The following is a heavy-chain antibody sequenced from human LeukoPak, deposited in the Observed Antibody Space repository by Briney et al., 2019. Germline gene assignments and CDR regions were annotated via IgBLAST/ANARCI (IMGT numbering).Heavy chain of an antibody. V-gene: IGHV1-69*13. J-gene: IGHJ6*02. CDR1: GNSVSNYA. CDR2: IIPIFGTA. Sequence: ASVKVSCKASGNSVSNYAVSWVRQAPGQGFEWMGGIIPIFGTADYAQKFQGRVTITADQSTSTTYMALSSLKSEDTATYYCTTRACHAGGCSSSFYYYYGLHFWGQGTTVSVSS. D-gene: IGHD3-16*01. CDR3: TTRACHAGGCSSSFYYYYGLHF.